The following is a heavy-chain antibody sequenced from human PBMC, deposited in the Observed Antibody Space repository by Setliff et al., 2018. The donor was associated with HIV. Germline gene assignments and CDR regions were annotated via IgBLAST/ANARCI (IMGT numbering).Heavy chain of an antibody. V-gene: IGHV1-69*13. CDR1: GFTFTNSA. CDR3: ARRRDLAVGKGIGWPDYYYYYMDV. J-gene: IGHJ6*03. Sequence: SVKVSCKASGFTFTNSAVQWVRQAPGQGLEWMGGIIPMFATANYAQKFQGRVTITADESTSTVYMELRSLRSEDTAVYNCARRRDLAVGKGIGWPDYYYYYMDVWGKGTTVTVSS. CDR2: IIPMFATA. D-gene: IGHD3-10*01.